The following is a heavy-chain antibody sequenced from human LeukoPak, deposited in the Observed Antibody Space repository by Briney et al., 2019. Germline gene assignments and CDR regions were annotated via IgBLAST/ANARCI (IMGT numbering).Heavy chain of an antibody. CDR2: INHSGST. Sequence: SETLSLTCAVYGGSFSGYYWSWIRQPPGKGLELIGEINHSGSTNYNPSLKSRVTISVDTSKNQFSLKLSSVTAADTAVYYCASLGYCSSTSCFRIDYWGQGTLVTVSS. CDR3: ASLGYCSSTSCFRIDY. V-gene: IGHV4-34*01. D-gene: IGHD2-2*01. CDR1: GGSFSGYY. J-gene: IGHJ4*02.